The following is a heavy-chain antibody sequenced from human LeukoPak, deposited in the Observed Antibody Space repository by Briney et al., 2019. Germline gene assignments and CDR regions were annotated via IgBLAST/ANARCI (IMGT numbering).Heavy chain of an antibody. CDR3: YWIEARPGAVVDY. D-gene: IGHD6-6*01. Sequence: GGSLSLSCAASGFTFSSYSMNWVRQAPGKGLGWVSSISSSSSYIYYADSVKGRFTISRDNAKNSLYLQMNSLRAEDTAVYYCYWIEARPGAVVDYWGQGTLVTVSS. V-gene: IGHV3-21*01. J-gene: IGHJ4*02. CDR2: ISSSSSYI. CDR1: GFTFSSYS.